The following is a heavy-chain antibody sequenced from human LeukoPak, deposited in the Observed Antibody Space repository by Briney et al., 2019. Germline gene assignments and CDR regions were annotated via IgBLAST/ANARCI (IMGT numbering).Heavy chain of an antibody. CDR2: IYYSGST. V-gene: IGHV4-59*01. CDR3: ARIYYYDSSGYSNWFDP. CDR1: GGSISGYY. J-gene: IGHJ5*02. D-gene: IGHD3-22*01. Sequence: PSETLSLTCTVSGGSISGYYWSWVRQPPGKGLEWIGYIYYSGSTNYNPSLKSRVTISVDTSKNQFSLKLSSVTAADTAVYYCARIYYYDSSGYSNWFDPWGQGTLVTVSS.